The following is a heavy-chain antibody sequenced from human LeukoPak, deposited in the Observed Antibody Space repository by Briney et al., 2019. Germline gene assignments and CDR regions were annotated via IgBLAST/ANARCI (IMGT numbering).Heavy chain of an antibody. Sequence: ASVKVSCKASGYTFTGYYMHWVRQAPGQGLEWMGWINPNSGGTNYAQKFQGRVTMTRDTSISTAYMELSRLRSDDTAVYYCAREGGTYYYGSGSYYKGSPYDYWGQGTLVTVSS. D-gene: IGHD3-10*01. J-gene: IGHJ4*02. V-gene: IGHV1-2*02. CDR2: INPNSGGT. CDR1: GYTFTGYY. CDR3: AREGGTYYYGSGSYYKGSPYDY.